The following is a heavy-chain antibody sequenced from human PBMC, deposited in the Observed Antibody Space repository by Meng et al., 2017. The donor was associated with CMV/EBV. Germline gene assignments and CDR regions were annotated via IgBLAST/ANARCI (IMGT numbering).Heavy chain of an antibody. CDR3: ARRRHQWLAYYFDY. V-gene: IGHV4-34*01. Sequence: GSLRLSCAVYGGSFSGYYWSWIRQPPGKGLEWIGEINHSGSTNYNPSLKSRVTISVDTSKNQFSLKLGSVAAADTAVYYCARRRHQWLAYYFDYCDQGTLVTVSS. CDR1: GGSFSGYY. J-gene: IGHJ4*02. CDR2: INHSGST. D-gene: IGHD6-19*01.